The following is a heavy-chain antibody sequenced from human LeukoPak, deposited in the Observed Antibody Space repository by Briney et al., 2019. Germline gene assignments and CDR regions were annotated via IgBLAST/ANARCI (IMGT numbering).Heavy chain of an antibody. CDR3: ARGPRYEDFDY. J-gene: IGHJ4*02. CDR2: MNPNSGNT. CDR1: GYTFTSYD. V-gene: IGHV1-8*03. D-gene: IGHD3-3*01. Sequence: ASVKVSCKASGYTFTSYDINWVRQAAGQGLEWMGRMNPNSGNTGYAQKFQGRVTITRNTSISTAYMELSSLGSEGTAVYYCARGPRYEDFDYWGQGTLVTVSS.